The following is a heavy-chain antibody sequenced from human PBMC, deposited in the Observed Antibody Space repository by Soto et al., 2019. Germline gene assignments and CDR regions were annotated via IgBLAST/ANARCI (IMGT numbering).Heavy chain of an antibody. J-gene: IGHJ3*02. V-gene: IGHV3-30*03. Sequence: GGSLRLSCAASGFTFSSYSMNWVRQAPGKGLEWVAVISYDGSNKYYADSVKGRFTISRDNSKNTLYLQMNSLRAEDTAVYYCARDWSRDSSGFAFDIWGQGTMVTVSS. D-gene: IGHD3-22*01. CDR1: GFTFSSYS. CDR2: ISYDGSNK. CDR3: ARDWSRDSSGFAFDI.